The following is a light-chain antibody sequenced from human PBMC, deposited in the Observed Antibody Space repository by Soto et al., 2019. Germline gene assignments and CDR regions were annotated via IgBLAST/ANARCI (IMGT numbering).Light chain of an antibody. CDR3: QQYDNFVLT. V-gene: IGKV1-33*01. CDR2: DAS. CDR1: QDIANF. J-gene: IGKJ4*01. Sequence: DIQMTQSPSSLSASVGDRVSITCQASQDIANFLNWYQQKPGKAPKLLIYDASNLKTGVPSRFSGSGSGTDFTLTISSLQPEDIATYYCQQYDNFVLTFGGGTKVVIK.